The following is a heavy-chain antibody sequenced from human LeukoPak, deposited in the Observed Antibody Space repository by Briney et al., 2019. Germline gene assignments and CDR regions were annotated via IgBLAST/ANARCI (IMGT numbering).Heavy chain of an antibody. D-gene: IGHD3-22*01. V-gene: IGHV4-59*11. J-gene: IGHJ3*02. Sequence: SETLSLTCSVSGGSISRHFWSWIRQPPGKGLEWIAFIHYSGRTKYNPSLQSRVTIPIDTSENNFSLRLTSVTAADTAVYYCARLLDNDSSGDPDTFDMWGQGTVVSVSS. CDR2: IHYSGRT. CDR1: GGSISRHF. CDR3: ARLLDNDSSGDPDTFDM.